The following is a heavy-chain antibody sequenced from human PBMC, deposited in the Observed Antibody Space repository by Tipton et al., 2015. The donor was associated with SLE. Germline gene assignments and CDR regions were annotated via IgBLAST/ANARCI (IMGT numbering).Heavy chain of an antibody. CDR1: GYTFTGSY. Sequence: QSGAEVKKPGASVKVSCKASGYTFTGSYMHWVRQAPGQGLELMGWINPNNGNTNYAEKFRGRVTMTRDTSTSTAYMELSGLRSDDTAVYYCARENLEHCTYSLCYGWFDPWGQGTLVTVSS. V-gene: IGHV1-2*02. CDR3: ARENLEHCTYSLCYGWFDP. J-gene: IGHJ5*02. CDR2: INPNNGNT. D-gene: IGHD5/OR15-5a*01.